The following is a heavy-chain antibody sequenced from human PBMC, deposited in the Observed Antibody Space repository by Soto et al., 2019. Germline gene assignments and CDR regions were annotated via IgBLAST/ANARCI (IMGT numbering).Heavy chain of an antibody. V-gene: IGHV4-59*01. CDR2: IYYSGST. Sequence: QVQVQESGPGLVKTSETLSLTCTVSGGSISSYYWSWIRQPPGKGLEWIGYIYYSGSTNYNPSLKSRVTISVDTSKNQFSLKLSSVTAADTAVYYCALVRSGWEYYFDFWGPGTLVTVSS. CDR3: ALVRSGWEYYFDF. CDR1: GGSISSYY. J-gene: IGHJ4*02. D-gene: IGHD6-19*01.